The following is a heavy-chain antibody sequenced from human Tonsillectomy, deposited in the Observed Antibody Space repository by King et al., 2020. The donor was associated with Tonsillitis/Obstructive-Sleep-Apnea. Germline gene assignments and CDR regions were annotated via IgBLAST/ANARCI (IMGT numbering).Heavy chain of an antibody. CDR3: VSAREVNFDY. J-gene: IGHJ4*02. Sequence: VQLVESGGGVVQPGRSLRVSCAASGFTFSTYGMHWVRQAPGKGLEWVAVIWYDGSNKYYADSVRGRFTISRDNSKNTLYLQMNSLRAEDTAVYYCVSAREVNFDYWGQGTLVTVSS. CDR2: IWYDGSNK. V-gene: IGHV3-33*01. D-gene: IGHD3-3*01. CDR1: GFTFSTYG.